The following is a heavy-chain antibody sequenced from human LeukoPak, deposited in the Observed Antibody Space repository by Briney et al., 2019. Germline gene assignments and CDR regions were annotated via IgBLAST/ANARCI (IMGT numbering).Heavy chain of an antibody. V-gene: IGHV4-4*02. CDR1: LDSTTSNF. Sequence: SGTLSLTCTVSLDSTTSNFWSWVRERPGKGLEWIGEIHRSGSPNYNPSLQSRVTISIDRSRNQIALELSSVTAADTAVYYCAREILGGFNPGAYWGQGTLVTVSS. D-gene: IGHD1-14*01. CDR3: AREILGGFNPGAY. J-gene: IGHJ4*02. CDR2: IHRSGSP.